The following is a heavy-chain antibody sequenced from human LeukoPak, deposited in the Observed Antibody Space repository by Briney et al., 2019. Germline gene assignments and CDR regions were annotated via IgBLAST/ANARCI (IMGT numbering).Heavy chain of an antibody. Sequence: ASVKVSCKASGGTFSSYAISWVRQAPGQGLEWMGGIIPIFGTANYAQKFQGRVTITADESTSTAYMELSSLRSEDTAVYYCARRVLLGRWIDPWGQGTLVTVSS. CDR3: ARRVLLGRWIDP. V-gene: IGHV1-69*13. J-gene: IGHJ5*02. CDR2: IIPIFGTA. D-gene: IGHD3-10*01. CDR1: GGTFSSYA.